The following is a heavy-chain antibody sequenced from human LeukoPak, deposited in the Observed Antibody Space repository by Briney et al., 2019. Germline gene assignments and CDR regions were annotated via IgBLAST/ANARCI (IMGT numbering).Heavy chain of an antibody. V-gene: IGHV4-34*01. J-gene: IGHJ1*01. Sequence: SETLSLTCAVYGGSFSGYYRSWIRQPPGKGLEWIGEINHSGSTNYNPSLKSRVTISVDTSKNQFSLKLSSVTAADTAVYYCARNMVRGRYFQHWGQGTLVTVSS. D-gene: IGHD3-10*01. CDR1: GGSFSGYY. CDR2: INHSGST. CDR3: ARNMVRGRYFQH.